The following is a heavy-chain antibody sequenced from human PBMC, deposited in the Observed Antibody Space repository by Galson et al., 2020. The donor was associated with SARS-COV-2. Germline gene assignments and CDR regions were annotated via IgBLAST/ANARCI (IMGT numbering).Heavy chain of an antibody. CDR2: IYYYSWST. CDR1: GGSVSTGSYY. CDR3: ARRRYDVKTHPFDY. Sequence: SETLSLTCTASGGSVSTGSYYWGWIRQPPGKGLEWIGSIYYYSWSTDYNPSLKSRVTISVDTSKNQFSLNLSSMTAADTAVYYCARRRYDVKTHPFDYWGQGALVTVSS. D-gene: IGHD3-16*01. V-gene: IGHV4-39*07. J-gene: IGHJ4*02.